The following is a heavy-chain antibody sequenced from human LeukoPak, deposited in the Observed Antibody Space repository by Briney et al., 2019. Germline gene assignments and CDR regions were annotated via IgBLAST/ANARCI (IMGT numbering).Heavy chain of an antibody. CDR1: GFTFNDYD. J-gene: IGHJ5*02. CDR2: INIGGTNT. CDR3: ATDGAGFAT. Sequence: GGSLRLSCAASGFTFNDYDMSWIRQAPGKGLEWLSYINIGGTNTHYADSVKGRFTISRDNAKKSLYLQRNNLRAEDTAVYYCATDGAGFATWGQGVLVTVSS. V-gene: IGHV3-11*01.